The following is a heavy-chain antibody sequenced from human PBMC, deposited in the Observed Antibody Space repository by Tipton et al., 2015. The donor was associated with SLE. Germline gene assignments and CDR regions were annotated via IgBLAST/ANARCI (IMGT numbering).Heavy chain of an antibody. D-gene: IGHD4-23*01. Sequence: TLSLTCTVSGGSISSSSYYWSWIRQPAGKGLEWIGRIYTSGSTNYNPSLKSRVPMSVDTTKNQFSLKLSSVTAADTAVYYCARGLSGNPDYWGQGTLVIVAS. CDR3: ARGLSGNPDY. CDR2: IYTSGST. J-gene: IGHJ4*02. CDR1: GGSISSSSYY. V-gene: IGHV4-61*02.